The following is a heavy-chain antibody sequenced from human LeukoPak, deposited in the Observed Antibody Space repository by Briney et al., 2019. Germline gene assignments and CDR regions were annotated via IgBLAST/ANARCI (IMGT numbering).Heavy chain of an antibody. V-gene: IGHV1-69*01. CDR2: IIPIFGTA. J-gene: IGHJ6*04. CDR3: ARGGYGSGAYYYYYGMDV. D-gene: IGHD3-10*01. Sequence: SVKVSCKASGGTFSSYAISWVRQAPGQGLEWRGGIIPIFGTANYAQKFQGRVTITADESTSTAYMELSSLRSEDTAVYYCARGGYGSGAYYYYYGMDVWGKGTTVTVSS. CDR1: GGTFSSYA.